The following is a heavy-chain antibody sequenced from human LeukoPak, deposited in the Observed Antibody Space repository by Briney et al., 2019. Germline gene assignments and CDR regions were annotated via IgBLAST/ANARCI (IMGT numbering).Heavy chain of an antibody. CDR3: ARYEFGSGPSVHYFQH. V-gene: IGHV3-11*04. D-gene: IGHD6-19*01. CDR2: ISSSGSTI. J-gene: IGHJ1*01. Sequence: GGSLRLSCAASGFTFSDYYMSWIRQAPGKGLEWVSYISSSGSTIYYADSVKGRFTISRDNAKNSLYLQMNSLRAEDTAVYYCARYEFGSGPSVHYFQHWGQGTLVTVSS. CDR1: GFTFSDYY.